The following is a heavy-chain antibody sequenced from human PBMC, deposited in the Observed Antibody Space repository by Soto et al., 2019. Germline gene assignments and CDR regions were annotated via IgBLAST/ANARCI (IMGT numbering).Heavy chain of an antibody. CDR2: IIPIFGTA. D-gene: IGHD2-21*02. J-gene: IGHJ4*02. Sequence: QVQLVQSGAEVKKPGSSVKVSCKASGGTFSSYAISWVRQAPGQGLEWMGGIIPIFGTANYAQKFQGRVTITADEYTSTAYKELSSLRSEDTAVYYCARGGFGVVVTATPFDYWGQGTLVTVSS. CDR3: ARGGFGVVVTATPFDY. CDR1: GGTFSSYA. V-gene: IGHV1-69*01.